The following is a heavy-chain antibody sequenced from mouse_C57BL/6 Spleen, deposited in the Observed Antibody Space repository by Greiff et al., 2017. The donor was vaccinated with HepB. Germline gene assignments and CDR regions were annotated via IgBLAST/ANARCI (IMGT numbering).Heavy chain of an antibody. V-gene: IGHV5-6*01. J-gene: IGHJ4*01. CDR3: ARDGTTVVATGDYAMDY. CDR1: GFTFSSYG. CDR2: ISSGGSYT. D-gene: IGHD1-1*01. Sequence: EVKLVESGGDLVKPGGSLKLSCAASGFTFSSYGMSWVRQTPDKRLEWVATISSGGSYTYYPDSVKGRFTIYRDNAKNTLYLQMSSLKSEDTAMYYCARDGTTVVATGDYAMDYWGQGTSVTVSS.